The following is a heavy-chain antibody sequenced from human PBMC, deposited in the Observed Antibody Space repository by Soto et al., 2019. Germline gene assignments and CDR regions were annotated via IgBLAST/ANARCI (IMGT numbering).Heavy chain of an antibody. V-gene: IGHV3-23*05. J-gene: IGHJ4*02. D-gene: IGHD2-2*01. Sequence: EVQLLESGGDLVQPGGSLKLSCAASGFPFRNFAMAWVRQAPGKGLEWVSIISNSGSSTYHGDSVKGRFTTSRDNSKGTLSLHMRGVRRADTAVYFCARADLLWDSFDLWGQGTLVTVSS. CDR3: ARADLLWDSFDL. CDR2: ISNSGSST. CDR1: GFPFRNFA.